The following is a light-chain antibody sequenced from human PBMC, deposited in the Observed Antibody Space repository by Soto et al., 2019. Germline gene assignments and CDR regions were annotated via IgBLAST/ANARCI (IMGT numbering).Light chain of an antibody. CDR1: SIDVGTYTP. J-gene: IGLJ2*01. Sequence: QSALTQPASVSGSPGQSITISCTGTSIDVGTYTPVSWYRQYPGKAPKLLLYEVTKLPSGVSNRFSGSKSGNTASLTISGLQAEDEADYFCCSYAGSKTFVVFGGGTKLTVL. V-gene: IGLV2-23*02. CDR3: CSYAGSKTFVV. CDR2: EVT.